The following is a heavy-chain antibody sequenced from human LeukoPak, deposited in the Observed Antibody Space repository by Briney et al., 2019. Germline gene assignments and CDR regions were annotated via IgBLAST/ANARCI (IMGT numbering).Heavy chain of an antibody. Sequence: ASVKVSCKASGGTFSSYAISWVRQAPGQGLEWMGRIIPILGIANYAQKFQGRVTITADKSTSTAYMELSSLRSEDTAVYHCAREYSSSLPNDYWGQGTLVTVSS. CDR1: GGTFSSYA. D-gene: IGHD6-6*01. CDR2: IIPILGIA. V-gene: IGHV1-69*04. J-gene: IGHJ4*02. CDR3: AREYSSSLPNDY.